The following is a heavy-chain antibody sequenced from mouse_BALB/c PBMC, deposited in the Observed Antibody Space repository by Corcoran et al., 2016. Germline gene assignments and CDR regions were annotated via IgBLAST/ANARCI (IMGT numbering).Heavy chain of an antibody. V-gene: IGHV14-3*02. CDR2: IDPANGNT. D-gene: IGHD4-1*01. CDR1: GFNIKDTY. Sequence: EVQLQQSGAELVKPGASVKLSCTASGFNIKDTYMHWVKQRPEQGLEWIGRIDPANGNTKYDPKFQGKATITADTSSNTAYRQLSSLPSEETAVYYCANWYWYFDVWGAGTTVTVSS. CDR3: ANWYWYFDV. J-gene: IGHJ1*01.